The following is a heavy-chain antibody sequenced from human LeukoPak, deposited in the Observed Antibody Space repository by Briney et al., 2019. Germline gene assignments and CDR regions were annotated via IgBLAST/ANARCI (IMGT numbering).Heavy chain of an antibody. Sequence: GESLKISCKGSGYSFTSYWIGWVRQMPGKGLEWMGIIYPGDSDTRYSPSFQGQVTISADKSISTAYLQWSSLKASDTAMYYCARPADSSSWGSNYYGMDVWGQGTTVTVSS. CDR2: IYPGDSDT. CDR3: ARPADSSSWGSNYYGMDV. CDR1: GYSFTSYW. J-gene: IGHJ6*02. D-gene: IGHD6-13*01. V-gene: IGHV5-51*01.